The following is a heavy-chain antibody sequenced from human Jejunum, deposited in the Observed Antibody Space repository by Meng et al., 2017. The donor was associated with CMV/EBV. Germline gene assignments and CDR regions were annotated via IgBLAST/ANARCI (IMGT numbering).Heavy chain of an antibody. Sequence: AYTFTYYYVHWVRQAPGQGLEWLGYLNPYTGDTNYAQKFQGRVSMTRDTPTNTAYMELTRLRSDDTALYYCAKDAGSFLDYYFDFWGQGTLVTVSS. V-gene: IGHV1-2*02. CDR2: LNPYTGDT. D-gene: IGHD3-10*01. J-gene: IGHJ4*02. CDR3: AKDAGSFLDYYFDF. CDR1: AYTFTYYY.